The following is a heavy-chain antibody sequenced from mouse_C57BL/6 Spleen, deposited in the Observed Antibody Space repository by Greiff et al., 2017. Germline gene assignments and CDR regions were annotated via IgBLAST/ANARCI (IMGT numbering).Heavy chain of an antibody. CDR3: AREGYLY. Sequence: VQLKESGAELVRPGTSVKVSCKASGYAFTNYLIEWVKQRPGQGLEWIGVINPGSGGTNYNEKFKGKATLTADKSSSTAYMQLSSLTSEDSAVYFCAREGYLYWGQGTLVTVSA. J-gene: IGHJ3*01. V-gene: IGHV1-54*01. CDR2: INPGSGGT. CDR1: GYAFTNYL. D-gene: IGHD2-3*01.